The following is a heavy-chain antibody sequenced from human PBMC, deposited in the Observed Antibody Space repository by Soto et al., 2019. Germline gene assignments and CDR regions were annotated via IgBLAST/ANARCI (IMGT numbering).Heavy chain of an antibody. CDR1: GFTFSNYA. D-gene: IGHD4-17*01. Sequence: GGSLRLSCAASGFTFSNYAMSWVRQAPGKGLEWVSAISGSGASTYYADSVKGRFTISRDNSKNTLYLQMNSLRAEDTAVYYCAKDYGDYVGWFDPWGQGTLVTVSS. CDR2: ISGSGAST. V-gene: IGHV3-23*01. CDR3: AKDYGDYVGWFDP. J-gene: IGHJ5*02.